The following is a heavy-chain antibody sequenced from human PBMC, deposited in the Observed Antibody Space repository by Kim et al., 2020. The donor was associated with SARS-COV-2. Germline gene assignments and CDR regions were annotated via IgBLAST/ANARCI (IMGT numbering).Heavy chain of an antibody. V-gene: IGHV3-11*04. J-gene: IGHJ4*02. CDR3: ATYSSGYRLFDY. Sequence: YYPDSVKSRFTISKNNAKNSLYLQMTSLRAEDTAVYYCATYSSGYRLFDYWGQGTLVTVSS. D-gene: IGHD3-22*01.